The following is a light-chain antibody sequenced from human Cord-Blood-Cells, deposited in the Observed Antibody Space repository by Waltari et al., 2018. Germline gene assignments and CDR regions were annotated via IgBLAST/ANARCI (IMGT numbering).Light chain of an antibody. Sequence: EIAMTQSPVTLSVSPGERANLPCRASQSVSSNLAWYQQKPGQAPRLLIYGASTRATGIPARFSGSGSGTEFTLTISSLQSEDFAVYYCQQYNNWPRGTFGQGTKLEIK. CDR2: GAS. CDR1: QSVSSN. V-gene: IGKV3-15*01. J-gene: IGKJ2*02. CDR3: QQYNNWPRGT.